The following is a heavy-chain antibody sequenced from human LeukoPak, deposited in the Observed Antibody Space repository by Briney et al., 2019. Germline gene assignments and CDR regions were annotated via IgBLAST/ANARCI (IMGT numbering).Heavy chain of an antibody. D-gene: IGHD6-19*01. CDR3: ARDPKIAVAGAAGY. CDR1: GYTFSSYA. CDR2: ISAYNGNT. Sequence: GASVKVSCKASGYTFSSYAMNWVRQAPGQGLEWMGWISAYNGNTNYAQKLQGRVTMTTDTSTSTAYMELRSLRSDDTAVYYCARDPKIAVAGAAGYWGQGTLVTVSS. V-gene: IGHV1-18*01. J-gene: IGHJ4*02.